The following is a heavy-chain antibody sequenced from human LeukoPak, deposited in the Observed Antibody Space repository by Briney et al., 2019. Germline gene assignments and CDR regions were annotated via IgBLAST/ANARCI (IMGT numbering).Heavy chain of an antibody. V-gene: IGHV4-59*01. D-gene: IGHD3-22*01. CDR1: GASISSSY. J-gene: IGHJ3*02. CDR3: VRGNYDNRGYSNAFDI. CDR2: IYYNGNT. Sequence: PSETLSLTCTVSGASISSSYWSWVRQPPGKRLEWIGFIYYNGNTNSNPSLKSRVTISADTSKNQFSLKLTSVTAADTAVYYCVRGNYDNRGYSNAFDIWGQRAMVTVSS.